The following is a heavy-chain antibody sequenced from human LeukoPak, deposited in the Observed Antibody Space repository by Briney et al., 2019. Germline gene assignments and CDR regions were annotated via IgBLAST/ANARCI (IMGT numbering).Heavy chain of an antibody. CDR1: GITFSSYA. J-gene: IGHJ4*02. D-gene: IGHD6-19*01. CDR2: ISGSGSST. CDR3: AKGAPYSSGWYSDY. V-gene: IGHV3-23*01. Sequence: GGSLRLSCAVSGITFSSYAMTWVRQAPGKGLEWVSTISGSGSSTYYAGSVKDRFTISRDNSKNTLYLQMNSLRAEDTAVYYCAKGAPYSSGWYSDYWGQGTLVTVSS.